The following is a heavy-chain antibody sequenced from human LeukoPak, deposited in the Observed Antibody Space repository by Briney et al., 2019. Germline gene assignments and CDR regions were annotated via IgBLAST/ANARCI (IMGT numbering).Heavy chain of an antibody. J-gene: IGHJ5*02. V-gene: IGHV1-2*02. CDR1: GYTFTGYY. D-gene: IGHD5-12*01. CDR2: INPNSGGT. CDR3: ARDGGYSGYDGFDP. Sequence: GASVKVSCKASGYTFTGYYIHWVRQAPGQGVEWMGWINPNSGGTNYAQKLQGRVTITRDTSISTAYMELSRLRSDDTAVYYCARDGGYSGYDGFDPWGQGTLVTVSS.